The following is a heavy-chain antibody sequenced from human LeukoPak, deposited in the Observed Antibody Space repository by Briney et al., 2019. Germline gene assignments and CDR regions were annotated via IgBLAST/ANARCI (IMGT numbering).Heavy chain of an antibody. CDR3: ARDLVGYGGNLGHAFDI. D-gene: IGHD4-23*01. Sequence: SQTLSLTCTVSGGSISSGGYYWGWIRQHPGKGLEWIGYIYYSGSTYYNPSLKSRVTISVDTSKNQFSLKLSSVTAADTAVYYCARDLVGYGGNLGHAFDIWGQGTMVTVSS. V-gene: IGHV4-31*03. CDR2: IYYSGST. CDR1: GGSISSGGYY. J-gene: IGHJ3*02.